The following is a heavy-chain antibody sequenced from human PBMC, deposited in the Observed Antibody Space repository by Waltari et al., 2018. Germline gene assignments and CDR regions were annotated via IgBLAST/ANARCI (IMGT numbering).Heavy chain of an antibody. Sequence: EVQLVQFGAEVKKPGESLKISCTGSGSGFTSNWTGWVGQMPGKGLEWMGIIYPGDSDTRYSPSFQGQVTISADKSISTAYLQWSSLKASDTAMYYCARLNPGSNYFDYWGQGTLVTVSS. CDR1: GSGFTSNW. CDR3: ARLNPGSNYFDY. J-gene: IGHJ4*02. CDR2: IYPGDSDT. V-gene: IGHV5-51*03. D-gene: IGHD1-7*01.